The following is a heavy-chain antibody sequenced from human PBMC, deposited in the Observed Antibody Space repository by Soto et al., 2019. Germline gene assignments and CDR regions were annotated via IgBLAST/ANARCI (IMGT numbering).Heavy chain of an antibody. CDR2: ISGSGGST. J-gene: IGHJ3*02. D-gene: IGHD2-15*01. CDR3: AKDRGGNGAFDI. CDR1: GFTFSSYA. V-gene: IGHV3-23*01. Sequence: EVQLLESGGGLVQPGGSLRLSCAASGFTFSSYAMSWVRQAPGKGLEWVSAISGSGGSTYYADSVKGRFTISRDNSKNMLYLQMNSLRAEDTAVYYCAKDRGGNGAFDIWGQGTMVTVSS.